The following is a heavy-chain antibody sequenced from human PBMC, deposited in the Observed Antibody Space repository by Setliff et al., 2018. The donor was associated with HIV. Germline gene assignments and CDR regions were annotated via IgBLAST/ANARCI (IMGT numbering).Heavy chain of an antibody. CDR1: GYTFTSYY. CDR3: ARSAHDSETGY. Sequence: GASVKVSCKASGYTFTSYYMHWVRQAPGQGLEWMGIIYPGGARRSYAQKFQGRVTMTWDTPTSTVYMELSSLRSEDTAFYYCARSAHDSETGYWGQGTLVTVSS. J-gene: IGHJ4*02. D-gene: IGHD5-12*01. V-gene: IGHV1-46*01. CDR2: IYPGGARR.